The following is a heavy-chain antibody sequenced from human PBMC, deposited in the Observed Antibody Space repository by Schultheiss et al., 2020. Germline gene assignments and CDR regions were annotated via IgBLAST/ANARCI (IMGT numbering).Heavy chain of an antibody. V-gene: IGHV4-61*05. CDR3: ARDLRANPGY. Sequence: SATLSLTCTVSGGSISSSSYYWGWIRQPPGKGLEWIGYIYYSGSTYYNPSLKSRVTISVDTSKNQFSLKLSSVTAADTAVYYCARDLRANPGYWGQGTLVTVSS. D-gene: IGHD3-16*01. CDR2: IYYSGST. J-gene: IGHJ4*02. CDR1: GGSISSSSYY.